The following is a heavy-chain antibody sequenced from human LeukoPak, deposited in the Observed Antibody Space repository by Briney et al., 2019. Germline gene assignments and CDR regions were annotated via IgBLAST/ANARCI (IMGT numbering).Heavy chain of an antibody. J-gene: IGHJ4*02. Sequence: GGSLRLSCAASGFTFSSYAMSWVRQAPGKGLEWVSTISGSGGSTYYADSVKGRFTISRDNSKNTLYLQMNSLRAEDTAVYYCAKVRVYYDFWSGLDYWGQGTLVTVSS. D-gene: IGHD3-3*01. V-gene: IGHV3-23*01. CDR2: ISGSGGST. CDR1: GFTFSSYA. CDR3: AKVRVYYDFWSGLDY.